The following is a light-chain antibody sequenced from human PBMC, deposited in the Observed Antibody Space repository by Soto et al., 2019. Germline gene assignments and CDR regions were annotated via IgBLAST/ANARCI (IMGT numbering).Light chain of an antibody. Sequence: EIVMTQSPATLSVSPGERATLSCRASQSVRSNLAWYQQKPGQAPRLLIYGASTRATGIPTMFSGSGSGTEFTLTISSLQPEDFAVYYCQHYDSWPLTFGGGTKVEIK. CDR1: QSVRSN. V-gene: IGKV3-15*01. CDR2: GAS. J-gene: IGKJ4*01. CDR3: QHYDSWPLT.